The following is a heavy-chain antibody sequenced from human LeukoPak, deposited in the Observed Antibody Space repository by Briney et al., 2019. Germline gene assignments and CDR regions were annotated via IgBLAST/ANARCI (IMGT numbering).Heavy chain of an antibody. J-gene: IGHJ5*02. D-gene: IGHD3-9*01. CDR2: IYYSGST. Sequence: SETLSLTCTVSGVSISSYYWSWIRQPPGKGLEWIAYIYYSGSTNYNPSLKSRVTISVDTSKNQFSLKLSSVTAADTAVYYCARVGYDIANWFDPWGQGTLVTVSS. V-gene: IGHV4-59*12. CDR1: GVSISSYY. CDR3: ARVGYDIANWFDP.